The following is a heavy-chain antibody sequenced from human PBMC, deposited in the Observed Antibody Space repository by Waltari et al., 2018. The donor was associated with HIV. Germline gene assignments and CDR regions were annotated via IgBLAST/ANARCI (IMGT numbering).Heavy chain of an antibody. J-gene: IGHJ4*02. Sequence: EVQLLESGGNLVHPGGSLRLSCADSVFTFGNHAMRWVRQAPGKGLEWVSTISGATTNTFYADSVKVRFTLSRDHSKDILFLQMNSLRADDTAIYYCAKDKRVGGAVLDQWGLGTLVTVSS. CDR2: ISGATTNT. CDR1: VFTFGNHA. D-gene: IGHD3-3*01. CDR3: AKDKRVGGAVLDQ. V-gene: IGHV3-23*01.